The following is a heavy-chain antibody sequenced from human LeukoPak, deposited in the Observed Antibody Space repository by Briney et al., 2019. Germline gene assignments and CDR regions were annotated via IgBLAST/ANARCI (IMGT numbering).Heavy chain of an antibody. CDR1: GGSVSSGSHY. CDR3: ARGGIMALAGGLDF. D-gene: IGHD6-19*01. Sequence: PSETLSLTCTVSGGSVSSGSHYWSWIRQPPRKGLEWIGYIYYSGSTNFNPSLKSRVTISVDTSKNQFSLKLSSVTAADTAVYYCARGGIMALAGGLDFWGQGTLVTVSS. J-gene: IGHJ4*02. V-gene: IGHV4-61*01. CDR2: IYYSGST.